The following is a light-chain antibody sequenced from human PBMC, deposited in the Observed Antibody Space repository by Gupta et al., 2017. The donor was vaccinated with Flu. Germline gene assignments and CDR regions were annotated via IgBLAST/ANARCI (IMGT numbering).Light chain of an antibody. CDR2: EAN. CDR3: SSYGGRNNLV. J-gene: IGLJ2*01. V-gene: IGLV2-8*01. Sequence: QSALTQPPSASGSPGQSVPISCTGTSSDIGAYNSVSWYQQHPGKAPNIMIYEANKRPSGVPDRFSGSKSGYTASLTVSGLQAEDEADYYCSSYGGRNNLVFGGGTYLAVL. CDR1: SSDIGAYNS.